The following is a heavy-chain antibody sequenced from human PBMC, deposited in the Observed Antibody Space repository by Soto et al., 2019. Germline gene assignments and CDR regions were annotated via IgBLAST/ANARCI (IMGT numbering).Heavy chain of an antibody. Sequence: QVQLQQSGAEVKRPGSSVKVSCKASGVSFNSYGFAWVRQAPGQGLEWLGKITPALHLTNYANSLQARFTITADTSTSTLYLELTSLTSKDTAVYYCAWMKMARLDHWGQGTLVTVSS. J-gene: IGHJ4*02. D-gene: IGHD2-2*03. CDR1: GVSFNSYG. V-gene: IGHV1-69*09. CDR3: AWMKMARLDH. CDR2: ITPALHLT.